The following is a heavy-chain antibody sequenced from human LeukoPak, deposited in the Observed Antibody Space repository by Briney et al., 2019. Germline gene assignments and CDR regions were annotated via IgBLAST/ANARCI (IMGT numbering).Heavy chain of an antibody. J-gene: IGHJ4*02. Sequence: PSETLSLTCAVSGGSISSSFYYWGWIRQPPGKGLEWIGEINHSGSTNYNPSLKSRVTISVDTSKNQFSLKLSSVTAADTAVYYCARGDRRYGIDYWGQGTLVTVSS. CDR3: ARGDRRYGIDY. D-gene: IGHD5-18*01. CDR1: GGSISSSFYY. V-gene: IGHV4-39*07. CDR2: INHSGST.